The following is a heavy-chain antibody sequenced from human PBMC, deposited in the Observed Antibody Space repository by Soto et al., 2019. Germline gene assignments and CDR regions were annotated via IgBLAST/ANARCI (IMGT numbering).Heavy chain of an antibody. CDR1: GYSISSGYY. D-gene: IGHD5-18*01. CDR2: IYHSGST. Sequence: SETLSVTCAVSGYSISSGYYWGWIRQPPGKGLEWIGSIYHSGSTYYNPSLKSRVTISVDTSKNQFSLKLSSVTAADTAVYCCAGGYGWFDPWGQGTLVTVST. CDR3: AGGYGWFDP. V-gene: IGHV4-38-2*01. J-gene: IGHJ5*02.